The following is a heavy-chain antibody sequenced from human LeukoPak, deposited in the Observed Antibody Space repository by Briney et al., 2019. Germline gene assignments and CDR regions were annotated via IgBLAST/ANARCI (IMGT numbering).Heavy chain of an antibody. CDR3: ARDGGSSY. CDR2: INHSGST. D-gene: IGHD6-6*01. J-gene: IGHJ4*02. CDR1: GGSFSGYY. V-gene: IGHV4-34*01. Sequence: SETLSLTCAVYGGSFSGYYWSWIRQPPGKGLEWIGEINHSGSTNYNPSLKSRVTISVDTSKNQFSLKLSSVTAADTAVYYCARDGGSSYWGQGTLVTVSS.